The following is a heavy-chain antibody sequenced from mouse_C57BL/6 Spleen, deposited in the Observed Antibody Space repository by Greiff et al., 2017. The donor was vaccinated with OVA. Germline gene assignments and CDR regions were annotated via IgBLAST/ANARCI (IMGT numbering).Heavy chain of an antibody. CDR1: GYTFTDYN. V-gene: IGHV1-22*01. Sequence: EVQLHQSGPELVKPGASVKMSCKASGYTFTDYNMHWVKQSHGKSLEWIGYINPNNGGTSYNQKFKGKATLTVNKSSSTAYMELRSLTSEDSEVYYWARGGGRGAMDYWGQGTSVTVSS. D-gene: IGHD3-3*01. J-gene: IGHJ4*01. CDR3: ARGGGRGAMDY. CDR2: INPNNGGT.